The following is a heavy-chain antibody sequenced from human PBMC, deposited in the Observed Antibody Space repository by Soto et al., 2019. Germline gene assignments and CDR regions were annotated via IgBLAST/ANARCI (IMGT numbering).Heavy chain of an antibody. D-gene: IGHD2-15*01. CDR3: ARGRCSGGSCYYYYGIDV. CDR2: ISYDGSNK. V-gene: IGHV3-30-3*01. CDR1: GFTFSSYA. J-gene: IGHJ6*02. Sequence: QVQLVESGGGVVQPGRSLRLSCAASGFTFSSYAMHWVRQAPGKGLEWVAVISYDGSNKYYADSVKGRFTISRDNSKNTLYLQMNSLRAEDTAVYYCARGRCSGGSCYYYYGIDVWGQGTTVTVSS.